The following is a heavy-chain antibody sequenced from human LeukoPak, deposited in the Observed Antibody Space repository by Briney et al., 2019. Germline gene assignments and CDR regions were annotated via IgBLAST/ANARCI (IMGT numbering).Heavy chain of an antibody. D-gene: IGHD1-1*01. J-gene: IGHJ4*02. CDR3: ARDIQVRHFDY. CDR1: GFTFSSYG. CDR2: IWDDGSNK. Sequence: GGSLRLSCAASGFTFSSYGMHWVRQAPGKGLEWVAVIWDDGSNKYYVDSVKGRFTVSRDNSKNTLYLQTNSLRAEDTAVYYCARDIQVRHFDYWGQGTLVTVSS. V-gene: IGHV3-33*01.